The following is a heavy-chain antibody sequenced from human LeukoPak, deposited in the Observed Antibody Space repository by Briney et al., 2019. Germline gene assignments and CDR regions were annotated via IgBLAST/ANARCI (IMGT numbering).Heavy chain of an antibody. CDR1: GYTFTSYG. J-gene: IGHJ4*02. CDR3: ARIDYGDYLGDY. V-gene: IGHV1-18*04. CDR2: ISAYNGNT. Sequence: ASVKVSCKASGYTFTSYGISWVRQAPGQGLEWMGWISAYNGNTNYAQKLQGRVTMTTDTSTSTAYMWLRSLRSDDTAVYYCARIDYGDYLGDYWGQGTLVTVSS. D-gene: IGHD4-17*01.